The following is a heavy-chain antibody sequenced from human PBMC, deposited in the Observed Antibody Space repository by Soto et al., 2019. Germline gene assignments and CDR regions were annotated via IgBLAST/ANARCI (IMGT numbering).Heavy chain of an antibody. CDR3: ARDRLMYNYNDVPNYYYXMDV. D-gene: IGHD1-1*01. CDR2: ISYDGSNK. J-gene: IGHJ6*02. Sequence: GGSLRLSCAASGFTFSSYAMHWVRQAPGKGLEWVAVISYDGSNKYYADSVKGRFTISRDNSKNTLYLQMNSLRTEDTAVYYCARDRLMYNYNDVPNYYYXMDVWGQGTTVTVSS. V-gene: IGHV3-30-3*01. CDR1: GFTFSSYA.